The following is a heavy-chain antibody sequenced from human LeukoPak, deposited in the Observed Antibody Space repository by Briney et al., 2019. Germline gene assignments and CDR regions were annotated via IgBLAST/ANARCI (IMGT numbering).Heavy chain of an antibody. J-gene: IGHJ3*01. Sequence: PGGSLRLSCAASGFTFSSYEMNWVRQAPGKGLEWVSYISSSGRTMHYADSVKGRFTISRDNAKNSLYLQMNSLRAEDTAVYYCARDFLHLGGWGQGTMVTVSS. CDR3: ARDFLHLGG. D-gene: IGHD3-16*01. V-gene: IGHV3-48*03. CDR1: GFTFSSYE. CDR2: ISSSGRTM.